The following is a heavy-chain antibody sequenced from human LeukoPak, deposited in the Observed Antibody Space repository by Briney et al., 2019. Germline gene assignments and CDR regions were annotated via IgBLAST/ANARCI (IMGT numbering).Heavy chain of an antibody. CDR1: GFTFSSYA. J-gene: IGHJ4*02. CDR2: ISYDGSNK. D-gene: IGHD3-3*02. Sequence: GGSLRLSCAASGFTFSSYAMHWVRQAPGKGLEWVAVISYDGSNKSYADSVKGRFTISRDNAKNSLYLQMNSLRAEDTAVYYCASRAHFWSGPGGWGQGTLVTVSS. CDR3: ASRAHFWSGPGG. V-gene: IGHV3-30-3*01.